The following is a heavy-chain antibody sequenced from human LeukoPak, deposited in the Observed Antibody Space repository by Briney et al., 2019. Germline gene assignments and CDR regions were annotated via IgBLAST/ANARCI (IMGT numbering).Heavy chain of an antibody. Sequence: SETLSLTCTVPGGSISSYYWSWIRQPPGKGLEWIGYIYYSGSTNYNPSLKSRVTMSVDTSKNQFSLKLSSVTAADTAVYYCAREEDSGSGYWGQGTLVTVSS. CDR1: GGSISSYY. J-gene: IGHJ4*02. CDR2: IYYSGST. V-gene: IGHV4-59*12. D-gene: IGHD3-10*01. CDR3: AREEDSGSGY.